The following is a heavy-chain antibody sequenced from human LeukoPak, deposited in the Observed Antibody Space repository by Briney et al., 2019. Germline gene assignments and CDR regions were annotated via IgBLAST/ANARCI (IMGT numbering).Heavy chain of an antibody. J-gene: IGHJ4*02. CDR1: GFTFSGSA. D-gene: IGHD3-22*01. CDR3: TRMIDSSGYYYVG. V-gene: IGHV3-73*01. CDR2: IRSKANSYAT. Sequence: GGSLRLSCAASGFTFSGSAMHWVCQASGKGLEWVGRIRSKANSYATAYAASVKGRFTISGDDSKNTAYLQMNSLKTEDTAVYYCTRMIDSSGYYYVGWGQGTLVTVSS.